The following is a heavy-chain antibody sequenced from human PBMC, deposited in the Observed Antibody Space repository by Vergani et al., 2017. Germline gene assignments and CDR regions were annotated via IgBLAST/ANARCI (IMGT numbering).Heavy chain of an antibody. CDR1: GFTFSNSA. Sequence: EVHLLESGGGQVEAGGSLRLSCVASGFTFSNSAMSWVRQTSGKGLEWVSAISGHGDRTYYADSVKGRFTISRDNAKSSLYLQMNSLRAEDTAVYYCARDRPYCSSTSCYTNWFDPWGQGTLVTVSS. CDR2: ISGHGDRT. D-gene: IGHD2-2*02. V-gene: IGHV3-23*01. J-gene: IGHJ5*02. CDR3: ARDRPYCSSTSCYTNWFDP.